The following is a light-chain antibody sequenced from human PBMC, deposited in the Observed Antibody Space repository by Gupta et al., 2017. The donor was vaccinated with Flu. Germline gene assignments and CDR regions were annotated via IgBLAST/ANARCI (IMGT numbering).Light chain of an antibody. J-gene: IGKJ1*01. V-gene: IGKV1-39*01. Sequence: ERVTITCRASQSVSRNLTWYQQNPGKAPKLLMYGASTMQSGVSARFSGSGSGTDFTLTISRLQSEDFASYYCQQRDSTPWTFGEGTKVEIK. CDR3: QQRDSTPWT. CDR2: GAS. CDR1: QSVSRN.